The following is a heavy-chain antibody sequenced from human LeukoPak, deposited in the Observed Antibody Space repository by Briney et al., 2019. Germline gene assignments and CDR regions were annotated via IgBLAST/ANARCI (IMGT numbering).Heavy chain of an antibody. J-gene: IGHJ6*03. Sequence: PGGSLRPSCAASGFTVSSNYMSWVRQAPGKGLEWVSVIYSGGSTYYADSVKGRFTVSRDNSKNTLYLQMNSLRAEDTAVYYCARAQLQWFGEPPPYYYYYMDVWGKGTTVTVSS. V-gene: IGHV3-53*01. CDR1: GFTVSSNY. CDR3: ARAQLQWFGEPPPYYYYYMDV. D-gene: IGHD3-10*01. CDR2: IYSGGST.